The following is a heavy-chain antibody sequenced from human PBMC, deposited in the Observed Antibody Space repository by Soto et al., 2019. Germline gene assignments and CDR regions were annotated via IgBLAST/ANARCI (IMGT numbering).Heavy chain of an antibody. J-gene: IGHJ6*03. V-gene: IGHV1-3*01. CDR1: GYTFTSYA. CDR2: INAGNGNT. D-gene: IGHD5-12*01. CDR3: ARDFPTLSGYDYYYYMDV. Sequence: ASVKVSCKASGYTFTSYAMHWVRQAPGQRLEWMGWINAGNGNTKYSQKFQGRVTITRDTSASTAYMELSSLRSEDTAVYYCARDFPTLSGYDYYYYMDVWGKGTTVTVSS.